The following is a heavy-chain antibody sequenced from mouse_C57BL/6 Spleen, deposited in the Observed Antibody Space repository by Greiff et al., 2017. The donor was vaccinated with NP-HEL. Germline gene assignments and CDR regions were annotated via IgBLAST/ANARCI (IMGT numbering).Heavy chain of an antibody. Sequence: QVQLQQSGPELVKPGASVKISCKASGYAFSSSWMNWVKQRPGQGLEWIGRIYPGDGDTNYNGKFKGKATLTADKSSSTAYMQLSSLTSEDSAVCVCARGLRGYFDYWGQGTTLTVSS. V-gene: IGHV1-82*01. CDR1: GYAFSSSW. CDR3: ARGLRGYFDY. CDR2: IYPGDGDT. J-gene: IGHJ2*01. D-gene: IGHD3-3*01.